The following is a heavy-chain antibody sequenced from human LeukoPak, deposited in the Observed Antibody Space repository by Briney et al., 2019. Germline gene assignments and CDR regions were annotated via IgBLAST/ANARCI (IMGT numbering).Heavy chain of an antibody. V-gene: IGHV1-18*04. J-gene: IGHJ4*02. Sequence: GASVKVSCKASGYTFTGYYMHWVRQAPGQGLEWMGWINPNNGNTNYAQKLQGRVTMTTDTSTSTAYMELRSLRSDDTAVYYCARSTNNYYDSSGYEGSYFDYWGQGTLVTVSS. CDR1: GYTFTGYY. CDR2: INPNNGNT. CDR3: ARSTNNYYDSSGYEGSYFDY. D-gene: IGHD3-22*01.